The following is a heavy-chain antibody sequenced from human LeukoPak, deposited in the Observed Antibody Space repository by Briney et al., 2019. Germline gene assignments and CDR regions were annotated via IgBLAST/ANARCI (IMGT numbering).Heavy chain of an antibody. Sequence: SETLSLTCAVYGGSFSDYYWSWIRQPPGKGLEWIGEINHSGSTNYNPSLKSRVTISVDTSKNQFSLKLSSVTAADTAVYYCASAYYHILTGYYMDYWGQGTLVTVSS. CDR2: INHSGST. V-gene: IGHV4-34*01. J-gene: IGHJ4*02. D-gene: IGHD3-9*01. CDR1: GGSFSDYY. CDR3: ASAYYHILTGYYMDY.